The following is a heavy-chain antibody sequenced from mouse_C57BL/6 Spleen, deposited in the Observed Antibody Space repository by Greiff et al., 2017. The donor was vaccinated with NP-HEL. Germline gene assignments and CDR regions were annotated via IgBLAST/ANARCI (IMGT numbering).Heavy chain of an antibody. CDR1: GYTFTSYW. J-gene: IGHJ3*01. V-gene: IGHV1-7*01. CDR2: INPSSGYT. CDR3: ARADRQLRSWFAY. D-gene: IGHD3-2*02. Sequence: VQLQQSGAELAKPGASVKLSCKASGYTFTSYWMHWVKQRPGQGLEWIGYINPSSGYTKYNQKFQDKATLTADKSSSTAYVQLSSLTYEDSAVYCCARADRQLRSWFAYWGQGTLVTVSA.